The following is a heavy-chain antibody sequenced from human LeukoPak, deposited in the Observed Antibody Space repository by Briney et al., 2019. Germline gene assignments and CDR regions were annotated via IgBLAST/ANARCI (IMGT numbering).Heavy chain of an antibody. CDR3: ARHGHSSGWYYFDY. Sequence: SETLSLTCAVYGGSFSSYYWGWIRQPPGKGLEWIGSIYYSGSTYYNPSLKSRVTISVDTSKNQFSLKLSSVTAADTAVHYCARHGHSSGWYYFDYWGQGTLVTVSS. CDR2: IYYSGST. V-gene: IGHV4-39*01. CDR1: GGSFSSYY. D-gene: IGHD6-19*01. J-gene: IGHJ4*02.